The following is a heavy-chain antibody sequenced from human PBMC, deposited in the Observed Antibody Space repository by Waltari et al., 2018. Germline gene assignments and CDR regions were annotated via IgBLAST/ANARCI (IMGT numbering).Heavy chain of an antibody. V-gene: IGHV4-59*01. CDR3: AREGFWSGQYYYYYMDV. CDR2: IYYSGST. D-gene: IGHD3-3*01. Sequence: QVQLQESGPGLVKPSETLSLTCTVSGGSISSYYWSWIRQPPGKGLEWIGYIYYSGSTNYTPSRKSRVTISVDTSKNQFSLKLSSVTAADTAVYYCAREGFWSGQYYYYYMDVWGKGTTVTISS. CDR1: GGSISSYY. J-gene: IGHJ6*03.